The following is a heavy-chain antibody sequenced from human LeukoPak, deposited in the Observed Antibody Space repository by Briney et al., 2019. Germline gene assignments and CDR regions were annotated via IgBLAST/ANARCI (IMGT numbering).Heavy chain of an antibody. V-gene: IGHV3-74*01. CDR1: GFTFNSYW. J-gene: IGHJ4*02. Sequence: PGGSLRLSCAASGFTFNSYWMHWVRQAPGKGLVWVSGINIDGSRTNYADSVRGRFTISRDNAKNTLYLQMNSLRAEDTAVYYCARDRYSGRLKSDYWGQGTLVTVSS. CDR2: INIDGSRT. D-gene: IGHD1-26*01. CDR3: ARDRYSGRLKSDY.